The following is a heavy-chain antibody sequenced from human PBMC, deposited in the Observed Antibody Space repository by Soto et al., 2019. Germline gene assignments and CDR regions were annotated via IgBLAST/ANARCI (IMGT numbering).Heavy chain of an antibody. D-gene: IGHD5-12*01. J-gene: IGHJ4*02. V-gene: IGHV1-3*01. Sequence: ASVKVSCKASGYTFTSYAMHWVRQAPGQRLEWMGIINASNGSTNYAQKLQGRVTMTRDTSTSTVYMELSSLRSEDTAVYYCARDFLEMATIRLPVVDYWGQGTLVTVSS. CDR3: ARDFLEMATIRLPVVDY. CDR2: INASNGST. CDR1: GYTFTSYA.